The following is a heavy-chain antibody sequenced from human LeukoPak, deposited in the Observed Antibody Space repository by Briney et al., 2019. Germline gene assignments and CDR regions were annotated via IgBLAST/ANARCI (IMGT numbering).Heavy chain of an antibody. J-gene: IGHJ4*02. V-gene: IGHV1-8*01. CDR2: MNPNSGNT. D-gene: IGHD3-3*01. CDR3: ARGDYDFWSGPHPFDY. Sequence: GASVKVSCKAFGYTFTSYDINWVRQATGQGLEWMGWMNPNSGNTGYAQKFQGRVTMTRNTSISTAYMELSSLRSEDTAVYYCARGDYDFWSGPHPFDYWGQGTLVTVSS. CDR1: GYTFTSYD.